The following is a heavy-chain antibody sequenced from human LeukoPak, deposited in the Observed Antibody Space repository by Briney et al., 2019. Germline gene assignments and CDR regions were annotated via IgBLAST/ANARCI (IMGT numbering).Heavy chain of an antibody. J-gene: IGHJ6*02. CDR1: GGSISSYY. D-gene: IGHD6-6*01. CDR3: ARGRGIAARPQGYYGMDV. V-gene: IGHV4-34*01. CDR2: INHSGST. Sequence: PSETLSLTCTVSGGSISSYYWSWIRQPPGKGLEWIGEINHSGSTNYNPSLKSRVTISVDTSKNQFSLKLSSVTAADTAVYYCARGRGIAARPQGYYGMDVWGQGTTVTVSS.